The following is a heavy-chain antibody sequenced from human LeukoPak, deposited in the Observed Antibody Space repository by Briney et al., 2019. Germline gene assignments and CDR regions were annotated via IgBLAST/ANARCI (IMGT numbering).Heavy chain of an antibody. CDR3: ARDPKLGSAGYMDV. V-gene: IGHV3-21*01. Sequence: GGSLRLSCAASGFTFSSYAMSWVRQAPGKGLEWVSSISSSSSYIYYADSVKGRFTISRDNAKNSLYLQMNSLRAEDTAVYYCARDPKLGSAGYMDVWGKGTTVTISS. J-gene: IGHJ6*03. CDR1: GFTFSSYA. CDR2: ISSSSSYI. D-gene: IGHD6-19*01.